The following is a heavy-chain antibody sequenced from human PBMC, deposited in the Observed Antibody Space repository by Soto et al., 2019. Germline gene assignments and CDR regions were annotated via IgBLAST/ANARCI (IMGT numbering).Heavy chain of an antibody. Sequence: SETLSLTCTVSGDSIISSDFYWGWVRQPPGKGLEWIGSIFYLGSSYYNPSLKSRVTMSVNTSKNQFSLRLRSVTAADTALYFCARHSLALRKNNWFDPWGQGIMVTVSS. CDR2: IFYLGSS. CDR1: GDSIISSDFY. D-gene: IGHD3-3*02. J-gene: IGHJ5*02. CDR3: ARHSLALRKNNWFDP. V-gene: IGHV4-39*01.